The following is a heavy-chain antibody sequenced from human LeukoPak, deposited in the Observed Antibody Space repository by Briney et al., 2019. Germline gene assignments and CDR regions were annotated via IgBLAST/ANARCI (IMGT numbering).Heavy chain of an antibody. V-gene: IGHV3-74*01. CDR2: INGDGSTT. J-gene: IGHJ3*02. Sequence: PGGSLRLSCADSGFSFRSCCMNWVRQAPGKELVWVSRINGDGSTTNYADSVRGRFTISRDNAKNTLYLQMNSLRADDSAVYFCASLVGGYYPPVEAFDISWQGTMVIVSS. D-gene: IGHD3-3*01. CDR3: ASLVGGYYPPVEAFDI. CDR1: GFSFRSCC.